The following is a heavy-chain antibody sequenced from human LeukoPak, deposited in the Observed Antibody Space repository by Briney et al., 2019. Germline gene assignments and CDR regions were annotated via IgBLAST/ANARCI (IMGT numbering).Heavy chain of an antibody. CDR1: GGSFSGYY. CDR3: ARGNMILVVISALDI. J-gene: IGHJ3*02. D-gene: IGHD3-22*01. Sequence: KPSETLSLTCAVYGGSFSGYYWSWIRQPPGKGLEWIGEINHSGSTNYNPSLKSRVTISVDTSKNQFSLKLSSVTAADTAVYYCARGNMILVVISALDIWGQGTMVTVSS. CDR2: INHSGST. V-gene: IGHV4-34*01.